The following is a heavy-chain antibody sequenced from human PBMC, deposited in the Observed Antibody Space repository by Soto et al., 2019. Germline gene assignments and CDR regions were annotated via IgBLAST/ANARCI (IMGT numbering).Heavy chain of an antibody. CDR2: IWYDGSNK. J-gene: IGHJ6*02. CDR1: GFTFSSYG. D-gene: IGHD4-17*01. CDR3: AKTTVTTYYYYGMDV. Sequence: QVQLMESGGGVVQPGRSLRLSCAASGFTFSSYGMHWVRQAPGKGLEWVAVIWYDGSNKYYADSVKGRFTISRDNSKNTLYLQMNSLRAEDTAVYYCAKTTVTTYYYYGMDVWGQGTTVTVSS. V-gene: IGHV3-33*06.